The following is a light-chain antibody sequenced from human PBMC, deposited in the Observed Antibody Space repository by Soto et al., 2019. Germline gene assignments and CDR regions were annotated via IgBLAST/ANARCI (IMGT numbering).Light chain of an antibody. V-gene: IGKV1-33*01. CDR3: QQYDSPPLT. J-gene: IGKJ2*01. CDR2: DAS. Sequence: DIQMTQSPSSLSASVGDRVTISCQVSQDITNYVNWYQQKPGKAPKLLMYDASNLERGVPSRFSGSGSGTDFTFTISSLQSEDIATYYCQQYDSPPLTFGQGTKLEIK. CDR1: QDITNY.